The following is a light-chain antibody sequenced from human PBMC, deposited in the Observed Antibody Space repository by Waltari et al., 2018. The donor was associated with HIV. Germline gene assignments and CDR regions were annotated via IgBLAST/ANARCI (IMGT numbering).Light chain of an antibody. J-gene: IGKJ2*01. Sequence: DIVMTQSPESLAVSLGERATINCKSSPEILFTSGNKYCVAWYQQRPGQPPNLLIYWASTRESGVPERFSGSGSGTEFTLTISSLQAEDVAVYYCQQYYDVPYTFGQGTKLEIK. CDR3: QQYYDVPYT. CDR1: PEILFTSGNKYC. CDR2: WAS. V-gene: IGKV4-1*01.